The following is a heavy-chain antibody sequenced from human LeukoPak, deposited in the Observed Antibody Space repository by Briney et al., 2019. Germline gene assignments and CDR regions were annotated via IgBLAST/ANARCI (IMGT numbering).Heavy chain of an antibody. D-gene: IGHD6-13*01. J-gene: IGHJ4*02. CDR2: IYYSGST. Sequence: SQTLSLTCTVSGGSISSGGYYWSWIRQHPGKGLEWIGYIYYSGSTYYNPSLKSRVTISVDTSKNQFSLKLSSVTAADTAVYYCARVMHSSSWYRGIDYWGQGTLVTVSS. V-gene: IGHV4-31*03. CDR3: ARVMHSSSWYRGIDY. CDR1: GGSISSGGYY.